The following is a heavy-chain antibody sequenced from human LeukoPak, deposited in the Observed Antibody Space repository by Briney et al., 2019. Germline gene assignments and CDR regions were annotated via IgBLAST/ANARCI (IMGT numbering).Heavy chain of an antibody. CDR2: LHNSGST. J-gene: IGHJ5*02. V-gene: IGHV4-38-2*02. D-gene: IGHD2-15*01. CDR1: GYSISSGYY. Sequence: SETLSLTCTVSGYSISSGYYWGWIRQSAGKGLEWIGRLHNSGSTNYNPSLKSRATISVDTSKNQFSLKMTSATAADTAVYFCARDPLRSSFDPWGQGILVTVSS. CDR3: ARDPLRSSFDP.